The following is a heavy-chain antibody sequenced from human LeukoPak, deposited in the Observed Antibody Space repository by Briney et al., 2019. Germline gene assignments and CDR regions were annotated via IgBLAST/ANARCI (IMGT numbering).Heavy chain of an antibody. CDR3: ARTHYDSSGYYWEYYFDY. V-gene: IGHV4-59*12. J-gene: IGHJ4*02. Sequence: SETLSPTCTVSGSSISSYYWSWIRQPPGKGLEWIGYIYYSGSTNYNPSLKSRVTISVDTSKNQFSLKLSSVTAADTAVYYCARTHYDSSGYYWEYYFDYWGQGTLVTVSS. CDR2: IYYSGST. CDR1: GSSISSYY. D-gene: IGHD3-22*01.